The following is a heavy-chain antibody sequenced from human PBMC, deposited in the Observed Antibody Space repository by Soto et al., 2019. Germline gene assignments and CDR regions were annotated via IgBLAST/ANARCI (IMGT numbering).Heavy chain of an antibody. Sequence: SETLSLTCAVYGGSFSGYYWSWIRQPPGKGLEWLGEINHGGSTSYNPSLKSRVTISVDTAKNQFSLRLNSVTAADTAVYYCARGAATVEYYYYYGVDVLGQGTTVTVSS. CDR3: ARGAATVEYYYYYGVDV. CDR1: GGSFSGYY. V-gene: IGHV4-34*01. D-gene: IGHD4-17*01. CDR2: INHGGST. J-gene: IGHJ6*02.